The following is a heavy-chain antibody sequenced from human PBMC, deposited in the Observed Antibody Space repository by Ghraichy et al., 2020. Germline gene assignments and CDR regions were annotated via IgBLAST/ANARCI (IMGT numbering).Heavy chain of an antibody. J-gene: IGHJ4*02. Sequence: SCAASGFTFTRYSMSWVRQAPGKGLEWVSAISGGGDSTNYADYVKGRFTISRENSRNTLYLGMNSLRVEDTATYYCANKKDSIGYFNEWGQGTLVTVSS. CDR2: ISGGGDST. CDR3: ANKKDSIGYFNE. CDR1: GFTFTRYS. V-gene: IGHV3-23*01. D-gene: IGHD3-22*01.